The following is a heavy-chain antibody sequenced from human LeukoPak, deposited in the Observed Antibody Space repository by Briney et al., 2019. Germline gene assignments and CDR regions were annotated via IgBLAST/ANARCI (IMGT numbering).Heavy chain of an antibody. CDR2: INPNSGDT. V-gene: IGHV1-2*02. Sequence: GASVKVSCEASGYTFTGYYMNWVRQAPGQGLEWMGWINPNSGDTNSAQKFQGRVTMTRDTSISTAYMELSRLTSDDTAVYYCARAGPFYSGNYLGFWGQGTLVTVSS. D-gene: IGHD1-26*01. J-gene: IGHJ4*02. CDR3: ARAGPFYSGNYLGF. CDR1: GYTFTGYY.